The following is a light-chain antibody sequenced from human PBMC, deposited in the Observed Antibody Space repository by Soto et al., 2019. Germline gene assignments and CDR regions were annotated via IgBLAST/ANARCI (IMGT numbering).Light chain of an antibody. CDR1: QNVSSSY. CDR3: QQYGSSLMYT. V-gene: IGKV3-20*01. J-gene: IGKJ2*01. CDR2: AAS. Sequence: EIVLTQSPGTLSLSPGGRATLSCRASQNVSSSYLAWYQQKPGQAPRLLIYAASSRATGIPDTFSGSGSGTDFTLTISRLEPEDFAVYYCQQYGSSLMYTFGQGTKLEIK.